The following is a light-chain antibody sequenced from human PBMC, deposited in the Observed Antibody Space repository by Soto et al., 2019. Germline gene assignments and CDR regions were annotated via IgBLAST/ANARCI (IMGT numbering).Light chain of an antibody. CDR3: SSYKSSSTLPYV. CDR2: DVN. Sequence: QSALTQPASVSGSPGQSITISCTGTSSDVGGYNLVSWYQQYPDKAPKLMIFDVNTRPSGVSNRFSGSKSGNTASLTISGLQAEDEADYYCSSYKSSSTLPYVFGTGTKLNVL. V-gene: IGLV2-14*01. J-gene: IGLJ1*01. CDR1: SSDVGGYNL.